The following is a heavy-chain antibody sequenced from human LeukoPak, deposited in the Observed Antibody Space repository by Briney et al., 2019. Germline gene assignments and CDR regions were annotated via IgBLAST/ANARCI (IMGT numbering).Heavy chain of an antibody. CDR1: GFTFSRYD. J-gene: IGHJ6*03. D-gene: IGHD4-11*01. CDR2: INSDGDST. CDR3: ARGNSNYFHYYYMDV. V-gene: IGHV3-64*01. Sequence: PGGSLRLSRAASGFTFSRYDMHWVRQAPGKGLEYVSTINSDGDSTYYANSVKGRFTMSRDNSKNTLYLQMGSLRPEDMAVYYCARGNSNYFHYYYMDVWGKGTTVTVSS.